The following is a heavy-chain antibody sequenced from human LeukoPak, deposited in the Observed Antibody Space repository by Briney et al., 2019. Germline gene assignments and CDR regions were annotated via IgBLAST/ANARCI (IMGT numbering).Heavy chain of an antibody. V-gene: IGHV1-8*03. Sequence: ASVKVSCKASGYTFTSYDINWVRQATGQGLEWMGWMNPNSGNTGYAQKFQGRVTITRNTSMSTAYMELSSLRSEDTAVYYCAREGMATIIDYWGQGTLVTVSS. CDR3: AREGMATIIDY. J-gene: IGHJ4*02. D-gene: IGHD5-24*01. CDR2: MNPNSGNT. CDR1: GYTFTSYD.